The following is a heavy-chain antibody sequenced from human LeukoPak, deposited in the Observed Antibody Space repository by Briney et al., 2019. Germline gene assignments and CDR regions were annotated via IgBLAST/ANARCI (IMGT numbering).Heavy chain of an antibody. CDR2: ISGSGGGT. CDR1: GFTFSSYA. V-gene: IGHV3-23*01. CDR3: AKVLLSRYGSGSQGYYFDY. Sequence: GGSLRLSCAASGFTFSSYAMSWVRQTPGKGLEWVSAISGSGGGTYYADSVRGRFTISRDNSKNTLYLQMNSLRAEDTAVYYCAKVLLSRYGSGSQGYYFDYWGQGTLVTVSS. D-gene: IGHD3-10*01. J-gene: IGHJ4*02.